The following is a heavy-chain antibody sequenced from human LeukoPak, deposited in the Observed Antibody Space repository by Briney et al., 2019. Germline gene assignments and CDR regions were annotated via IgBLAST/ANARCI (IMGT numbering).Heavy chain of an antibody. J-gene: IGHJ4*02. CDR2: ISSSGSTI. Sequence: GGSLRLSCAASGFTFSSYEMNWVRQAPGKGLEWVSYISSSGSTIYYADSVKGRFTISRDNSKNTLYLQMNSLRAEDTAVYYCAKDPDCTNGACYPPNWGQGTLVTVSS. D-gene: IGHD2-8*01. CDR1: GFTFSSYE. CDR3: AKDPDCTNGACYPPN. V-gene: IGHV3-48*03.